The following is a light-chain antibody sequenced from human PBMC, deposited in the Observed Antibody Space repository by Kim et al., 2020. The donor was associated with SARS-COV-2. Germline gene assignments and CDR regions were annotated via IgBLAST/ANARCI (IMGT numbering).Light chain of an antibody. CDR2: LNSDGSH. CDR3: QTWGTGILV. J-gene: IGLJ3*02. V-gene: IGLV4-69*01. Sequence: ASVKLTCTLSSGHSSYAIAWHQQQPEKGPRYLMKLNSDGSHSKGDGIPDRFSGSSSGAERYLTISSLQSEDEADYYCQTWGTGILVFGGETQLTVL. CDR1: SGHSSYA.